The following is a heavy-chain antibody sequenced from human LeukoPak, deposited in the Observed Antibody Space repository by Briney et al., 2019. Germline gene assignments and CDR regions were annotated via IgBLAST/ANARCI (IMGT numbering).Heavy chain of an antibody. CDR1: GGSISSGGYY. CDR2: IYHSGST. J-gene: IGHJ4*02. CDR3: ARDRDYFDY. V-gene: IGHV4-30-2*01. Sequence: SETLSLTCTVSGGSISSGGYYWSWIRQPPGKGLEWIGYIYHSGSTYYNPSLKSRVTISVDRSKNQFSLKLSSVTAADTAVYYCARDRDYFDYWGQGTLVTVSS.